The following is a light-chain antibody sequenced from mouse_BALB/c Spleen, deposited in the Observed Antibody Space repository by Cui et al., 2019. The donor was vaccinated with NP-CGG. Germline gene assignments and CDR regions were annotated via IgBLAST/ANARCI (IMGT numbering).Light chain of an antibody. CDR3: ALWYSNHWV. CDR2: GTN. V-gene: IGLV1*01. Sequence: QDVVTLESALTSSHGETVTLTCRSSNGAVTTSNYANWVQEKPDHLFTGLIGGTNNRAPGVPARFSGSLIGDKAALTITGAQTEDEAIYFCALWYSNHWVFGGGTKLTVL. CDR1: NGAVTTSNY. J-gene: IGLJ1*01.